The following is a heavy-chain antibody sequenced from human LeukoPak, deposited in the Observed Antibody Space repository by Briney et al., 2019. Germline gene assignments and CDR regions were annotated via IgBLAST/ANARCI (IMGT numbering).Heavy chain of an antibody. V-gene: IGHV3-48*03. D-gene: IGHD4-17*01. Sequence: GGSLRLSCAASGFTFSSYEMNWVRQAPGKGLEWVSYISSSGSTIYYADSVKGRFTISRDNAKNSLYLQMNSLRAEDTATYYCAKVSDYGDYIDSWGQGTLVTVSS. CDR3: AKVSDYGDYIDS. J-gene: IGHJ4*02. CDR1: GFTFSSYE. CDR2: ISSSGSTI.